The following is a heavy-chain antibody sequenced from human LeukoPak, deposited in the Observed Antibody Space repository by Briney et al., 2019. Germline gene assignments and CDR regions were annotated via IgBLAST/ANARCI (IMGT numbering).Heavy chain of an antibody. CDR1: GFTVSRNY. V-gene: IGHV3-23*01. CDR2: ISGSIGRT. Sequence: GGSLRLSCVASGFTVSRNYMSWVRQAPGKGLEWISVISGSIGRTDYADSVKGRFTISRDNSKNTLYLQMNSLRAEDTAVYYCAKGNLNFDYWGQGTLVTVSS. J-gene: IGHJ4*02. CDR3: AKGNLNFDY. D-gene: IGHD3-9*01.